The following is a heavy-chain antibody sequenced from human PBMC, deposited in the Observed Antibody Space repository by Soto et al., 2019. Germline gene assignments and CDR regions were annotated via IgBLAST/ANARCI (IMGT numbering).Heavy chain of an antibody. J-gene: IGHJ4*02. CDR2: FNTYNGNT. CDR1: GYTFSSYG. CDR3: ARERGGYSYGDY. Sequence: QVQLVQSGAEVKKPGASVKVSCKASGYTFSSYGITWVRQAPGQRLEWMGWFNTYNGNTNYAQKFQGRVTMTTDTSMSTAYMELRSLRSDDTAVYYCARERGGYSYGDYWGQGALVTVSS. V-gene: IGHV1-18*01. D-gene: IGHD5-18*01.